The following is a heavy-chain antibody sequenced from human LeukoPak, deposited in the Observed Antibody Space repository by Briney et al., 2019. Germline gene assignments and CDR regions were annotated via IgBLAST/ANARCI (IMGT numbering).Heavy chain of an antibody. CDR1: GFTFSSYD. CDR3: ARGEDYYDSSGYYYTYYYYGMDV. Sequence: GGSLRLSCAASGFTFSSYDMTWVRQTPGKGLEWVALISRSGGTTYYADSVKGRFTISRDNSKNTLYLQMNSLRAEDTAVYYCARGEDYYDSSGYYYTYYYYGMDVWGQGTTVTVSS. J-gene: IGHJ6*02. D-gene: IGHD3-22*01. CDR2: ISRSGGTT. V-gene: IGHV3-23*01.